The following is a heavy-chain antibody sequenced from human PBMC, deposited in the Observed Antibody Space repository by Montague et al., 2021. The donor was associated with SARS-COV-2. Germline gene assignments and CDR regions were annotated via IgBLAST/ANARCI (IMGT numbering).Heavy chain of an antibody. CDR2: TNYRSKWTS. V-gene: IGHV6-1*01. Sequence: CAISGDSVWSNTAAWNWIRQSPSGGREWLGRTNYRSKWTSDYATSVEGRISIDPDTSKNQFFLHLRSVTPEDTGVYYCVRDTGSAQAGFDAWGQGTTVTVSS. J-gene: IGHJ6*02. D-gene: IGHD4-17*01. CDR1: GDSVWSNTAA. CDR3: VRDTGSAQAGFDA.